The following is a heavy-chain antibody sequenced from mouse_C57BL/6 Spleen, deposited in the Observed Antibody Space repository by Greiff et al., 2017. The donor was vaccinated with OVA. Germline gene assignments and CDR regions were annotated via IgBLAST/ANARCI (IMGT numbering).Heavy chain of an antibody. D-gene: IGHD2-10*01. Sequence: QVQLQQSGAELVRPGASVTLSCKASGYTFTDYEMHWVKQTPVHGLEWIGAIDPETGGTAYNQTFKGKAILTADKSSSTAYMELRSLTSEDSAVYYWTRKGLLWGYWYVDVWGTGTTVTVSS. CDR3: TRKGLLWGYWYVDV. V-gene: IGHV1-15*01. CDR2: IDPETGGT. CDR1: GYTFTDYE. J-gene: IGHJ1*03.